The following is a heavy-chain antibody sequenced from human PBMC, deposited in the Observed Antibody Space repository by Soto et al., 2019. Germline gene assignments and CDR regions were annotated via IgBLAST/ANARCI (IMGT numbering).Heavy chain of an antibody. CDR2: IFYSGTT. J-gene: IGHJ4*02. CDR3: ARAPYDYGGPFDY. D-gene: IGHD4-17*01. V-gene: IGHV4-31*03. CDR1: GGSISSGAYY. Sequence: QVQLQESGPGLVKPSQTLSLTCTVSGGSISSGAYYWSWIRQHPGKGLEWIGYIFYSGTTYYNPSLKSRVSISVDTSKNQFSLILRSVTAADTAVYYCARAPYDYGGPFDYWGQGTLVTVSS.